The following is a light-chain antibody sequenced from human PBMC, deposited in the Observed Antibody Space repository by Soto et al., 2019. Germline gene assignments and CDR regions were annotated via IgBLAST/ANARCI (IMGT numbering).Light chain of an antibody. CDR2: DAS. CDR3: QQYGSSPFT. J-gene: IGKJ4*01. CDR1: QNVRGY. Sequence: VLTQCPAPLSLSPWDTATLSCRASQNVRGYLASYQQKPGQAPRLLMYDASNRATGIPARFSGSGSGTDFTLTISILEPEDFAVYYCQQYGSSPFTFGGGTKV. V-gene: IGKV3-20*01.